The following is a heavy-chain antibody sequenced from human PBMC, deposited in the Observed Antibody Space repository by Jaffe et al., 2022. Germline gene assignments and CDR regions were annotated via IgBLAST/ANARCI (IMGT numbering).Heavy chain of an antibody. Sequence: QVQLQESGPGLVKPSETLSLTCAVSGYSISSGYYWGWIRQPPGKGLEWIGSIYHSGSTYYNPSLKSRVTISVDTSKNQFSLKLSSVTAADTAVYYCARRIRARELLGDYWGQGTLVTVSS. D-gene: IGHD1-26*01. J-gene: IGHJ4*02. CDR3: ARRIRARELLGDY. V-gene: IGHV4-38-2*01. CDR2: IYHSGST. CDR1: GYSISSGYY.